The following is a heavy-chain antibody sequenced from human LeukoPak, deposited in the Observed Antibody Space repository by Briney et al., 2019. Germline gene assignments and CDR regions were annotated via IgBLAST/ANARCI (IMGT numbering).Heavy chain of an antibody. CDR3: ARGPPNYDILTGYYYYYYYMGV. CDR1: GFTFSSYS. CDR2: ITSSSSYI. J-gene: IGHJ6*03. V-gene: IGHV3-21*01. D-gene: IGHD3-9*01. Sequence: LGGSLRLSCAASGFTFSSYSMNWVRQAPGKGLEWVSSITSSSSYIYYADSVKGRFTISRDNANNSLYLQMNSLRAEDTAVYYCARGPPNYDILTGYYYYYYYMGVWGKGTTVTVSS.